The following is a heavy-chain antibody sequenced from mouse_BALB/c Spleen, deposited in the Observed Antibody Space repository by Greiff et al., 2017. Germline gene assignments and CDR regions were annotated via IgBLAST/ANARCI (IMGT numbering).Heavy chain of an antibody. V-gene: IGHV6-6*02. CDR3: TPLTTARYFDV. Sequence: EVKVEESGGGLVQPGGSMKLSCVASGFTFSNYWMNWVRQSPEKGLEWVAEIRLKSNNYATHYAESVKGRFTISRDDSKSSVYLQMNNLRAEDTGIYYCTPLTTARYFDVWGAGTTVTVSS. J-gene: IGHJ1*01. D-gene: IGHD1-2*01. CDR2: IRLKSNNYAT. CDR1: GFTFSNYW.